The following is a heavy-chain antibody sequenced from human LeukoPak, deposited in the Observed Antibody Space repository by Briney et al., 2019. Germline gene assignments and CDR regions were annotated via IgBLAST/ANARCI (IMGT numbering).Heavy chain of an antibody. Sequence: SETLSLTCTASGGSINSFYWSWIRQSPGKGLEWIGYIYYSGNTNYNPSLQSRVTVSVDTSKKQFSLKLSSVTAADTAVYYCARVEGVVRGLSPPSIKSRVYFDYWAREPWSPSPQ. CDR2: IYYSGNT. CDR1: GGSINSFY. J-gene: IGHJ4*02. CDR3: ARVEGVVRGLSPPSIKSRVYFDY. V-gene: IGHV4-59*01. D-gene: IGHD3-10*01.